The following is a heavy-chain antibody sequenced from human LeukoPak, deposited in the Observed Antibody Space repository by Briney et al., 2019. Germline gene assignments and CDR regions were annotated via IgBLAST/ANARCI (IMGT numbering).Heavy chain of an antibody. CDR3: ARGGIAARLMYGFQNWFAP. V-gene: IGHV4-31*03. D-gene: IGHD6-6*01. J-gene: IGHJ5*02. CDR1: GASISSGGFS. CDR2: IYNSGST. Sequence: KASQTLSLTCSVSGASISSGGFSWTWIRRHPGRGLEWIGYIYNSGSTYYSPSLQSRVTISVDTSKNQFSLNLRSVTAADTAVYYCARGGIAARLMYGFQNWFAPWGQGTLVTVSS.